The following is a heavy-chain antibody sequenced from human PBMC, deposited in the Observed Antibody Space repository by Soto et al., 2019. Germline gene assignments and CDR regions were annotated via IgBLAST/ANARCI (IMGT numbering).Heavy chain of an antibody. CDR2: ISGSGGST. J-gene: IGHJ4*02. D-gene: IGHD2-15*01. CDR3: DKDRVIRCYLGDLFDY. V-gene: IGHV3-23*01. Sequence: PGGSLRLSCAASGFTFSSYAMTWVRQAPGKGLEWVSAISGSGGSTYYADSVKGRFTISRDNSKNTLYLQMNSLRAEDTAVYYCDKDRVIRCYLGDLFDYWGQGTLVTVSS. CDR1: GFTFSSYA.